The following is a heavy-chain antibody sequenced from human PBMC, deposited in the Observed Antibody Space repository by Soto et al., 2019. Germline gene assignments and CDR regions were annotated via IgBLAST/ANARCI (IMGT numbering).Heavy chain of an antibody. CDR1: GFTFSSYG. CDR3: AKDLGEYRYSYISAGGVATIREYGMDV. Sequence: QVQLVESGGGVVQPGRSLRLSCAASGFTFSSYGMHWVRQAPGKGLEWVAVISYDGSNKYNADSVKGRFTISRDNSMNTLQLQMNRLRADDTAVYYYAKDLGEYRYSYISAGGVATIREYGMDVWGQGTTVTVSS. V-gene: IGHV3-30*18. CDR2: ISYDGSNK. D-gene: IGHD5-12*01. J-gene: IGHJ6*02.